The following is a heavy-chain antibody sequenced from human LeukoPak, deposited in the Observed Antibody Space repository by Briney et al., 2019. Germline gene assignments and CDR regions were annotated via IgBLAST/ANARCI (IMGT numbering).Heavy chain of an antibody. CDR3: AKAGSSGWSSSGGDY. CDR2: ISGSGGST. Sequence: GGSLRLSCAASGFTFSNFAMSWVRQAPGKGLEWVSTISGSGGSTFYADSVKGRLPISRDNSNNTLFLQMNSLRAEDTAIYFCAKAGSSGWSSSGGDYWGQGSLVTVSS. J-gene: IGHJ4*02. D-gene: IGHD6-19*01. CDR1: GFTFSNFA. V-gene: IGHV3-23*01.